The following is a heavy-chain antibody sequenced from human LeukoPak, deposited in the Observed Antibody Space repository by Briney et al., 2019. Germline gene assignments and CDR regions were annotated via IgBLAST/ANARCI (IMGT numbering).Heavy chain of an antibody. CDR3: ARGGRPGIQFRGFGMDV. CDR2: VSYDGGNK. CDR1: GFTFSSYA. V-gene: IGHV3-30*04. J-gene: IGHJ6*04. Sequence: GRSLRLSCAASGFTFSSYAMHSVRQAPGKGLERVAIVSYDGGNKYYADSVKGRFTISGDNSINTLYLQVSSLRAEDTAVYYCARGGRPGIQFRGFGMDVWGKGTTVTVSS. D-gene: IGHD6-13*01.